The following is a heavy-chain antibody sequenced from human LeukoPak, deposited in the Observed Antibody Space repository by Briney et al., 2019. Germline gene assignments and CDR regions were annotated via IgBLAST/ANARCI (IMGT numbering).Heavy chain of an antibody. Sequence: PGGSLRLSCAAFGFTFSSYGMHWVRQAPGKGLEWVAVIWYDGSNKYYADSVKGRFTISRDNSKNTLYLQMNSLRAEDTAVYYCARDIADDIVVVPAASYYYYGMDVWGQGTTVTVSS. V-gene: IGHV3-33*01. D-gene: IGHD2-2*01. CDR1: GFTFSSYG. CDR2: IWYDGSNK. CDR3: ARDIADDIVVVPAASYYYYGMDV. J-gene: IGHJ6*02.